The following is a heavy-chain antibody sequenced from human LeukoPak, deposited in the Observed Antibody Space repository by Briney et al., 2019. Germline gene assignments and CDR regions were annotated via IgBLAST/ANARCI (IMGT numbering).Heavy chain of an antibody. J-gene: IGHJ3*02. V-gene: IGHV3-9*01. Sequence: GGSLRLSCAASGFTFDDYAMHWVRQAPGKGLEWVSGISWNSGSIGYADSVKGRFTISRDNAKNSLYLQMNSLRAEDTAVYYCAKRAHYYDSSGPPAFDAFDIWGQGTMVTVSS. D-gene: IGHD3-22*01. CDR2: ISWNSGSI. CDR1: GFTFDDYA. CDR3: AKRAHYYDSSGPPAFDAFDI.